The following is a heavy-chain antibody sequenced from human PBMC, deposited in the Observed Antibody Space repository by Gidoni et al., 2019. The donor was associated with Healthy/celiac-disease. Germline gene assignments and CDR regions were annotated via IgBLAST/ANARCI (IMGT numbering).Heavy chain of an antibody. D-gene: IGHD3-10*01. CDR1: GFSLSTSGVG. CDR3: AHLTMVRKLPLFDY. V-gene: IGHV2-5*01. J-gene: IGHJ4*02. Sequence: QITLKESGPTPVKPTQTPTLTCPFSGFSLSTSGVGVGCIRQPPGKALEWLALIYWNDDKRYSPSLKSRLTITKDTSKNQVVLTMTNMDPVDTATYYCAHLTMVRKLPLFDYWGQGTLVTVSS. CDR2: IYWNDDK.